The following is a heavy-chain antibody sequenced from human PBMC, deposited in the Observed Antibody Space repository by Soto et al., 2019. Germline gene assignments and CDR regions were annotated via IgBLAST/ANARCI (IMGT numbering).Heavy chain of an antibody. V-gene: IGHV1-3*01. J-gene: IGHJ6*02. CDR3: ARDPNDSSAYYHHYCYGMDV. CDR1: GYTFTSYG. Sequence: DSVWVSCKASGYTFTSYGIHWVRQAPGQRLEWTGWINAGNGNTKYSEKFQGRVTITRDTSARTAYLELSSLRSEDTAVSYCARDPNDSSAYYHHYCYGMDVWGQGTTVNVSS. D-gene: IGHD3-22*01. CDR2: INAGNGNT.